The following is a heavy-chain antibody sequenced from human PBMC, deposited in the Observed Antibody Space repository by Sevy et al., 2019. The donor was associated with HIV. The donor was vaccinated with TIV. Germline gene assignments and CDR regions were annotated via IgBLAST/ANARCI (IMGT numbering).Heavy chain of an antibody. J-gene: IGHJ4*02. V-gene: IGHV3-30*02. D-gene: IGHD6-13*01. CDR2: IRYDGSDK. CDR1: GFTFSNFG. CDR3: AKDLAGPGRRYFDY. Sequence: GGSLRLSCTASGFTFSNFGMHWVRQVPGKGLEWVTFIRYDGSDKYYAASVKSRFTISRDDSKNTLYLQMDSLRPEDTAIYYCAKDLAGPGRRYFDYWGQGTLVTVSS.